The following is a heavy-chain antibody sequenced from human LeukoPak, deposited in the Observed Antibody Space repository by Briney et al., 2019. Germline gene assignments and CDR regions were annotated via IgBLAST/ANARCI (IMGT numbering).Heavy chain of an antibody. D-gene: IGHD3-9*01. CDR3: AKTASRLTGYSNTPFDY. Sequence: GGSLRLSCAASGFTFSSYSMNWVRQAPGKGLEWVSAISGSGGSTYYADSVKGRFTISRDNSKNTLYLQMNSLRAEDTAVYYCAKTASRLTGYSNTPFDYWGQGTLVTVSS. CDR2: ISGSGGST. CDR1: GFTFSSYS. V-gene: IGHV3-23*01. J-gene: IGHJ4*02.